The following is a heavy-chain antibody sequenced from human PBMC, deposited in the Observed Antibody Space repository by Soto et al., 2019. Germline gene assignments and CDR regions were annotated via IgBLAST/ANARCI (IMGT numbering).Heavy chain of an antibody. J-gene: IGHJ4*02. CDR3: AQDADPSGSYYFDY. V-gene: IGHV3-30*18. CDR2: ISYDGSNK. Sequence: QVQLVESGGGVVQPGRSLRLSCAASGFTFSSYGMHWVRQAPGKGLEWVAVISYDGSNKYYADSVKGRFTISRDNSKNTLYLQMNSLRAEDTAVYYCAQDADPSGSYYFDYWGQGTLVTVSS. CDR1: GFTFSSYG. D-gene: IGHD1-26*01.